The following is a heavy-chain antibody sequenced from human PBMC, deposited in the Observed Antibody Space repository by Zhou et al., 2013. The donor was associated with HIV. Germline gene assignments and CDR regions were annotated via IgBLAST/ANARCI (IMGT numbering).Heavy chain of an antibody. CDR2: IIPMFGTA. Sequence: QVQLVQSGAEVKKPGSSVKVSCKASGGTFSSYAISWVRQAPGQGLEWMGGIIPMFGTANYAQKLQGRVTITTDESTSTAYMDLRSLRSEDTAVYYCARGPYRKSRDGYNVEYFQHWGQGTLVTVSS. CDR3: ARGPYRKSRDGYNVEYFQH. CDR1: GGTFSSYA. V-gene: IGHV1-69*05. J-gene: IGHJ1*01. D-gene: IGHD5-12*01.